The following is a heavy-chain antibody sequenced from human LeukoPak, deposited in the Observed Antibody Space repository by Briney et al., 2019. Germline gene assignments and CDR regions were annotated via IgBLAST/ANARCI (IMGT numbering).Heavy chain of an antibody. CDR2: IQPGESDT. CDR1: GYSFTNYW. CDR3: ARHELRIAADGMVV. D-gene: IGHD6-13*01. Sequence: GESLKISCQGSGYSFTNYWIAWVRQMPGKGLEWMGIIQPGESDTTYSPSFQGQVTISADKSISTAYLQWSSLKASDTAMYYCARHELRIAADGMVVWGQGTTVTVSS. V-gene: IGHV5-51*01. J-gene: IGHJ6*02.